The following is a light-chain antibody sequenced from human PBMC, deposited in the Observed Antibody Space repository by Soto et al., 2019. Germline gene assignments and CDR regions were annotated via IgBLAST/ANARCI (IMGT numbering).Light chain of an antibody. Sequence: DVQMTQSPSTLAASVGDRVTITCRASENIKNWLAWYQQTPGKAPKVLISDASRLETGVPSRFSGSGYGADFTLTFSSLQTDDFGTYHCQQYDVHPKTFGQGTKVEVK. CDR3: QQYDVHPKT. CDR2: DAS. J-gene: IGKJ1*01. V-gene: IGKV1-5*01. CDR1: ENIKNW.